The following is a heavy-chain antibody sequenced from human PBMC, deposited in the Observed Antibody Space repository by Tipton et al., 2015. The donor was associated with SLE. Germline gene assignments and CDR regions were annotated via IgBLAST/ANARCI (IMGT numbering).Heavy chain of an antibody. CDR3: ARRAGGWLRGYFDY. CDR1: GGSISSNSYY. V-gene: IGHV4-39*07. J-gene: IGHJ4*02. Sequence: TLSLTCTVSGGSISSNSYYWGWVRQPPGKGLEWIGEVYHSGITNHNPSLKSRVTISVDKTKNQFSLKVSSVTAADTAVYYCARRAGGWLRGYFDYWAQGTLVTVSS. D-gene: IGHD5-24*01. CDR2: VYHSGIT.